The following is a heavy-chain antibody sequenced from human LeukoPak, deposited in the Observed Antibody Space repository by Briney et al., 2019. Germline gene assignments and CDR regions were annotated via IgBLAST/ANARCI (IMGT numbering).Heavy chain of an antibody. Sequence: PSETLSLTCTVSGGSISSYYWSRIRQPPGKGLEWIGYIYYSGSTNYNPSLRSRVTISVDTSKNQFSLKLSSVTAADTAVYYCARGRGSLDYWGQGTLVTVSS. J-gene: IGHJ4*02. D-gene: IGHD1-26*01. CDR2: IYYSGST. V-gene: IGHV4-59*01. CDR1: GGSISSYY. CDR3: ARGRGSLDY.